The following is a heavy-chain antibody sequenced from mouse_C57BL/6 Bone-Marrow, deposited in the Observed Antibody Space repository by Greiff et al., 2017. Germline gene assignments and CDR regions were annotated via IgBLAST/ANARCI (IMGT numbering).Heavy chain of an antibody. CDR1: GFSLTSYG. Sequence: VQLHQSGPGLVQPSQSLSITCTVSGFSLTSYGVHWVRQSPGKGLEWLGVIWSGGSTDDNAAVISRLSISKDNSQSQVCFKMNSLQADGTAICYCARKGRFAYWGQGTLVTVSA. CDR2: IWSGGST. V-gene: IGHV2-2*01. D-gene: IGHD3-3*01. J-gene: IGHJ3*01. CDR3: ARKGRFAY.